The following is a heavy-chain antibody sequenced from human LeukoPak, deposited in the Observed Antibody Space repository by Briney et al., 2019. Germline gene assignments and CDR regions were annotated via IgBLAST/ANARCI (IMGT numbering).Heavy chain of an antibody. D-gene: IGHD4-17*01. J-gene: IGHJ4*02. CDR1: GGSISSGDYY. Sequence: SETLSLTCTVSGGSISSGDYYWSWIRQPPGKGLEWIGYIYYSGSTYYNPSLKSRVTISVDTSKTQFSLKLSSVTAADTAVYYCARDGDYGFFDYWGQGTLVTVSS. CDR3: ARDGDYGFFDY. V-gene: IGHV4-30-4*01. CDR2: IYYSGST.